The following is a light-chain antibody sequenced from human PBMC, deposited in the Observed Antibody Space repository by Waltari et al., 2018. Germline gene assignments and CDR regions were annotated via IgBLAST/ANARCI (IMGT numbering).Light chain of an antibody. CDR1: SSEVGTYKY. CDR2: EFT. Sequence: QSALTQPPSASGSPGQSVTISSPGTSSEVGTYKYVSWYQQYPGKAPNLLIYEFTKRXXXXXXXXSASKSGNTASLTVSGLQAEDEADYYCSSYAGNNICVFGTGTKVTVL. CDR3: SSYAGNNICV. J-gene: IGLJ1*01. V-gene: IGLV2-8*01.